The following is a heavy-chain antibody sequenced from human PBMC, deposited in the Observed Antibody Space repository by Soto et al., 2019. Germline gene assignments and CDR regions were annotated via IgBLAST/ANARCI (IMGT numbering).Heavy chain of an antibody. CDR3: ARTTMIFGVVTPAGWFDP. V-gene: IGHV4-39*01. CDR1: GGSISSSSYY. D-gene: IGHD3-3*01. CDR2: IYYSGST. Sequence: QLQLQESGPGLVKPSETLSLTCTVSGGSISSSSYYWGWIRQPPGKGLEWIGSIYYSGSTYYNPSLKSRVTISVDTSKNQFSLKLSSVTAADTAVYYCARTTMIFGVVTPAGWFDPWGQGTLVTVSS. J-gene: IGHJ5*02.